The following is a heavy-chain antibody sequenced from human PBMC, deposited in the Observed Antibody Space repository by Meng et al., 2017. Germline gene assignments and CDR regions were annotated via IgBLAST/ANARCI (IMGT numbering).Heavy chain of an antibody. J-gene: IGHJ4*02. D-gene: IGHD2-21*02. CDR3: ARDLGAGVVTAINY. V-gene: IGHV1-3*01. Sequence: VKLGQSGAEVKKPGASVKVSCKASGYTFTSYAMHWVRQAPGQRLEWMGWINAGNGNTKYSQKFQGRVTITRDTSASTAYMELSSLRSEDTAVYYCARDLGAGVVTAINYWGQGTLVTVSS. CDR2: INAGNGNT. CDR1: GYTFTSYA.